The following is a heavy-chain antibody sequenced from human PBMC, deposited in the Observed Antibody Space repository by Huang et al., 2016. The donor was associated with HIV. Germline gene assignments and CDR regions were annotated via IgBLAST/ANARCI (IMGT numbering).Heavy chain of an antibody. J-gene: IGHJ6*02. V-gene: IGHV3-7*01. CDR3: ARDQRPVGTYYYGMDV. CDR2: INQDGREK. Sequence: EVQLVESGGGLVQPGGSLRLACEASGFTLSRFSMSWVRQAPGKGLAWVANINQDGREKYYVDSVKGRFTISRDNAKTSLYLRMNSLRAEDTAVYYCARDQRPVGTYYYGMDVWGQGTTVTVSS. CDR1: GFTLSRFS. D-gene: IGHD1-1*01.